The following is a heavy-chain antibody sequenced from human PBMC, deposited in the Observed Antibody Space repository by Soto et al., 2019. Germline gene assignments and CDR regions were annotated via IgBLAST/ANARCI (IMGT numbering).Heavy chain of an antibody. CDR2: INPSGGST. D-gene: IGHD6-13*01. J-gene: IGHJ5*02. Sequence: ASVKVSCKASGYTFTSYYMHWVRQAPGQGLEWMGIINPSGGSTSYAQKFQGRVTMTRDTSTSTVYMELSSLRSEDTAVYYCARLAAAGTPRNWFDPWGQGTLVTVSS. CDR3: ARLAAAGTPRNWFDP. V-gene: IGHV1-46*01. CDR1: GYTFTSYY.